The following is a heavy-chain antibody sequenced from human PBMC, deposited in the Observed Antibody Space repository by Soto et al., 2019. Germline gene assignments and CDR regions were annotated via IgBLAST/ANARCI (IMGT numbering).Heavy chain of an antibody. J-gene: IGHJ4*02. CDR2: IYPGDSDT. D-gene: IGHD6-13*01. CDR3: ASHTNSWYYFDH. V-gene: IGHV5-51*01. CDR1: GYSFTSYW. Sequence: GESLKISCKGSGYSFTSYWIGWVRQMPGKGLEWMGLIYPGDSDTRYRPPFQGQVTISTDKSISTAYLQWSSLKASDSAIYFCASHTNSWYYFDHWGQGTVVTVS.